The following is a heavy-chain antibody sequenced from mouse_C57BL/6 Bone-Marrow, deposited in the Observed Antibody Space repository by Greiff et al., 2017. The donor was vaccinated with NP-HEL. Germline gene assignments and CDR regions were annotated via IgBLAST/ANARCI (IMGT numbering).Heavy chain of an antibody. V-gene: IGHV1-80*01. J-gene: IGHJ2*01. Sequence: VQLQQSGAELVKPGASVKISCKASGYAFSSYWMNWVKQRPGKGLEWIGQIYPGDGDTNYNGKFKGKATLTADKSSSTAYMQLSSLTSEDSAVYFCARLTTVDYFDYWGQGTTLTVSS. CDR1: GYAFSSYW. CDR3: ARLTTVDYFDY. CDR2: IYPGDGDT. D-gene: IGHD1-1*01.